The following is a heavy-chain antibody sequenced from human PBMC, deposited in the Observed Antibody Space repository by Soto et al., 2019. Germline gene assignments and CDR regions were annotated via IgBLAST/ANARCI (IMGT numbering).Heavy chain of an antibody. CDR2: NSGST. J-gene: IGHJ1*01. V-gene: IGHV4-39*01. CDR1: GGSISSSSYY. Sequence: QLQLQESGPGLVKPSETLSLTCTVSGGSISSSSYYWGWIRQPPGKGLEWIGSNSGSTYYNPSLTSRVTISVVTSQIQFSLKLSSVTAADTAVYYCATVWFGESQHWGQGTLVTVSS. D-gene: IGHD3-10*01. CDR3: ATVWFGESQH.